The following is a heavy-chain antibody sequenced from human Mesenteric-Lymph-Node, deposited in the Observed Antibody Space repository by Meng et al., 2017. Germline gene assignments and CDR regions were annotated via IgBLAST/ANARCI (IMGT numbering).Heavy chain of an antibody. J-gene: IGHJ4*02. CDR3: ARSGSGSYYFDY. D-gene: IGHD1-26*01. CDR2: IYYSGST. Sequence: QLQLQESGPGLVKPSQTLSLTCTVSGGSIRSGGYYWSWIRQHPGKGLEWIGNIYYSGSTYYNPSLKSRVTISVDTSKNQFSLKLSSVTAADTAVYYCARSGSGSYYFDYWGQGTLVTVSS. CDR1: GGSIRSGGYY. V-gene: IGHV4-31*03.